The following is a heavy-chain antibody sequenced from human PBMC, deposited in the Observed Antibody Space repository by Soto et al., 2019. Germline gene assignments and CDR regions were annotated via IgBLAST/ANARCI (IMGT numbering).Heavy chain of an antibody. J-gene: IGHJ3*02. CDR3: ARDVVDGHLKTVNDAFDI. V-gene: IGHV1-2*02. CDR2: INPNSGGT. D-gene: IGHD2-21*01. CDR1: GYTFTGYY. Sequence: GASVKVSCKASGYTFTGYYMHWVRQAPGQGLEWMGWINPNSGGTNYAQKFQGRVTMTRDTSISTACMELSRLRSDDTAVYYCARDVVDGHLKTVNDAFDIWGQGTMVTVSS.